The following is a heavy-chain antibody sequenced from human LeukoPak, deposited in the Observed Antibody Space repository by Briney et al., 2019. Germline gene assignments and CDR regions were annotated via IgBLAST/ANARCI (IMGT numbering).Heavy chain of an antibody. CDR1: GGSISSSSYY. V-gene: IGHV4-39*01. D-gene: IGHD4-23*01. CDR3: ARHRDYGGTSPYFDY. CDR2: IYYNGNT. J-gene: IGHJ4*02. Sequence: SETLSLTFTVSGGSISSSSYYWGWIRQPPGKGLEWIGSIYYNGNTYHNPSLKSRVTISVDTSKNQFSLRLGSVTAADTAVYYCARHRDYGGTSPYFDYWGQGSLVTVSS.